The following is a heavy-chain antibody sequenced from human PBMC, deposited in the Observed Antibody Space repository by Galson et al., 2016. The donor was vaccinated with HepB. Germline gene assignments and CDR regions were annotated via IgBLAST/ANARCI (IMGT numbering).Heavy chain of an antibody. D-gene: IGHD3-22*01. V-gene: IGHV4-4*02. CDR2: IFHSGTT. CDR3: ARVEGYLKFEY. Sequence: EPLSLTCAVSGGSISSSHWWSWVRQPPGKGLEWIGEIFHSGTTNYTPSPKIRVPIPVKKSKNHFSLNLGSVPAADTAVYYCARVEGYLKFEYWGQGTLVTVSS. J-gene: IGHJ4*02. CDR1: GGSISSSHW.